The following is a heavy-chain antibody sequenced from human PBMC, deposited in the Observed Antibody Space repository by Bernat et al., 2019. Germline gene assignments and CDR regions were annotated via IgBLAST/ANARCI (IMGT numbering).Heavy chain of an antibody. CDR2: ISGSGDST. J-gene: IGHJ4*02. V-gene: IGHV3-23*04. CDR3: AKDRRVVTGVGRQNFDH. D-gene: IGHD2-21*02. Sequence: EVHLVESGGGLVQPGGSLRLSCAASGFTFSNYAMSWVRQAPGKGLEWVSTISGSGDSTYYADSVKGRFTISRDNSKNTLFLQMNSLRAEDTALYYCAKDRRVVTGVGRQNFDHWGQGSLVTVSS. CDR1: GFTFSNYA.